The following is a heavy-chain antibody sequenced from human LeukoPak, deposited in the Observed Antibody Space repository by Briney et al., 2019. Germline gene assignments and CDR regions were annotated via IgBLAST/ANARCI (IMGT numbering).Heavy chain of an antibody. Sequence: SETLSLTCTVSGGSISSHYWSWIRQPPGKGLEWIGYIYYTGSTNHHPSLKSRGTIAVETSKNQFSQNPSSVTAADTAVYYCAREPLIAMVRERAYYIDYWGQGTLVTVSS. J-gene: IGHJ4*01. CDR1: GGSISSHY. CDR2: IYYTGST. D-gene: IGHD3-10*01. CDR3: AREPLIAMVRERAYYIDY. V-gene: IGHV4-59*11.